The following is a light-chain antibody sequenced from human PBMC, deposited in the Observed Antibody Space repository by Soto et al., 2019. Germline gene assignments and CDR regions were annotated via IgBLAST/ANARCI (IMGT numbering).Light chain of an antibody. CDR1: RSDVGSYNR. CDR2: EVS. Sequence: QAVVTQPPSVSGSPGQSVTISCTGTRSDVGSYNRVSWYQQPPGTAPKLMIYEVSNRPSGVPDRFSGSKSGSTASLTISGLQAEDEADYYCSSYTSSSTLVFGGGTKLTVL. J-gene: IGLJ2*01. V-gene: IGLV2-18*02. CDR3: SSYTSSSTLV.